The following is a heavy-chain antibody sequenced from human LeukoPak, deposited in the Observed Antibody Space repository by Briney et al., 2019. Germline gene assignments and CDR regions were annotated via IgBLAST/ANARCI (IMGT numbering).Heavy chain of an antibody. CDR1: GFTFSSYW. D-gene: IGHD6-6*01. Sequence: PGGSLRLSCAASGFTFSSYWMSWVRQAPGKGLEWVANIKQDGSEKYYVDSVKGRFTISRENAKNFLYLQMNSLRAEDTAVYYCARCRYSSSVWGVYYYYYMDVWGKGTTVTVSS. CDR3: ARCRYSSSVWGVYYYYYMDV. V-gene: IGHV3-7*01. CDR2: IKQDGSEK. J-gene: IGHJ6*03.